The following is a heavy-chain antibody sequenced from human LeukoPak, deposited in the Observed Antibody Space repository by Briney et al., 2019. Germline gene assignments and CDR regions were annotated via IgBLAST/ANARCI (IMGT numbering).Heavy chain of an antibody. CDR1: GYTFTSYD. CDR3: ATGARFGVYSSSSVSDY. D-gene: IGHD6-6*01. CDR2: MNPNSGNT. Sequence: GASVKVSCKASGYTFTSYDINWVRQATGQGLEWMGWMNPNSGNTGYAQKFQGRVTITRNTSISTAYMELSSLRSEDTAVYYCATGARFGVYSSSSVSDYWGQGTLVTVSS. V-gene: IGHV1-8*03. J-gene: IGHJ4*02.